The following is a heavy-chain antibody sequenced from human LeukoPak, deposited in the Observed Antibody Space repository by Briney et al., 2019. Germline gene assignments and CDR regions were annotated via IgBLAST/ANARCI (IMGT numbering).Heavy chain of an antibody. CDR3: ARARHSSGWYGIDY. CDR2: TYYRSKWFN. D-gene: IGHD6-19*01. J-gene: IGHJ4*02. CDR1: GDSVSSNSAA. Sequence: SQTLSLTFAISGDSVSSNSAAWNWIRQSPSRGLEWLGSTYYRSKWFNDFAVSVKSRITSNPDTSKNQFSLQLNSVTPEDTAVYYCARARHSSGWYGIDYWGQGTLVTVSS. V-gene: IGHV6-1*01.